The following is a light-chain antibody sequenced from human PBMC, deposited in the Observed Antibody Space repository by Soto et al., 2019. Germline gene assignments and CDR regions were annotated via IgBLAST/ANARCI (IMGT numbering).Light chain of an antibody. J-gene: IGLJ1*01. CDR2: EVS. CDR1: SSDVGSYNL. CDR3: CSYAGSSTSYV. V-gene: IGLV2-23*02. Sequence: QSVLTQPASVSASPGQSITISCTGTSSDVGSYNLVSWYQQHPGKAPKLMIYEVSKRPSGVSNRFSGSKSGNTASLTISGLQAEDEADYYCCSYAGSSTSYVFGTGTKVTAL.